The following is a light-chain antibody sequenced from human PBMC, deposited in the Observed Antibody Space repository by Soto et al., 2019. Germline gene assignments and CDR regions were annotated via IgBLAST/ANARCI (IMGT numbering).Light chain of an antibody. CDR3: SSYGGGYNYVV. CDR1: SSDVGSYNL. J-gene: IGLJ2*01. CDR2: EVN. Sequence: QSALTQPAAVSGSPGQSITISCTGSSSDVGSYNLVSWYQQEPGKAPKLMIYEVNKRPSGISNRFSGSKSGNTASLTISGLQAEDEADYYCSSYGGGYNYVVFGGGTQLTVL. V-gene: IGLV2-23*02.